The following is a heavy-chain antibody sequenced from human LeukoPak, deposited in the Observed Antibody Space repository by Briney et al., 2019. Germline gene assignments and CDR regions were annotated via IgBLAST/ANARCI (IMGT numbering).Heavy chain of an antibody. CDR1: GFTFSNYW. Sequence: GGSLRLSCAASGFTFSNYWMSWVRQAPAKGLEWVANIKQDGSEKYYVDSVKGRFTISRDNAKNSLYLRMNSLRAEDTAVYYCARDAGMDVWGLGTTVTVSS. CDR3: ARDAGMDV. J-gene: IGHJ6*02. CDR2: IKQDGSEK. V-gene: IGHV3-7*01.